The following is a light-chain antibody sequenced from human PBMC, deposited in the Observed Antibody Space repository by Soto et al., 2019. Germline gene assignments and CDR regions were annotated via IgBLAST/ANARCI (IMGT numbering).Light chain of an antibody. J-gene: IGKJ2*01. CDR3: QRYGSSPPFT. CDR2: GAS. CDR1: QRVSSSY. Sequence: EIVLTQSPGTLSLSPGERATLSCRASQRVSSSYLAWYQQKPGQAPRLLIYGASSRATGIPDRFSGSGSETEYTVAISRLRPEDFAVYFCQRYGSSPPFTFGQGTKVEI. V-gene: IGKV3-20*01.